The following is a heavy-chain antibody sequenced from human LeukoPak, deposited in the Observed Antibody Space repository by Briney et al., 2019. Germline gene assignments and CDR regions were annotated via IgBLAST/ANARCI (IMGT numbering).Heavy chain of an antibody. CDR1: GYTFTSYG. J-gene: IGHJ3*02. D-gene: IGHD3-16*02. Sequence: ASVKVSCEASGYTFTSYGISWVRQAPGQGLEWMGWISAYNGNTNYAQKLQGRVTMTTDTSTSTAYMELRSLRSDDTAVYYCARDPAIMITFGGVIEDDAFDIWGQGTMVTVSS. CDR2: ISAYNGNT. V-gene: IGHV1-18*01. CDR3: ARDPAIMITFGGVIEDDAFDI.